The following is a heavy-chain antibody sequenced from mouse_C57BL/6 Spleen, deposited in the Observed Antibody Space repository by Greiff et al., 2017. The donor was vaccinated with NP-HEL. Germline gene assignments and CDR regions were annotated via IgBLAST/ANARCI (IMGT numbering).Heavy chain of an antibody. CDR2: IDPSDSYT. CDR1: GYTFTSYW. D-gene: IGHD1-1*01. J-gene: IGHJ3*01. V-gene: IGHV1-69*01. CDR3: ARVGYGSSYTWFAY. Sequence: QVQLQQPGAELVMPGASVKLSCKASGYTFTSYWMHWVKQRPGQGLEWIGEIDPSDSYTNYNQKFKGKSTLTVDKSSSTAYMQLSSLTSEDSAVYYCARVGYGSSYTWFAYWGQGTLVTVSA.